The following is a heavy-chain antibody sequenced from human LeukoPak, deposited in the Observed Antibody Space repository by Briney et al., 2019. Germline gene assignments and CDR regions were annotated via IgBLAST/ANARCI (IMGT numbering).Heavy chain of an antibody. CDR1: GFTFSSYA. Sequence: GGSLRLSCAASGFTFSSYAMSWVRQAPGKGLEWVSAISGSGGSTYYADSVKGRFTISRDNSKNTRYLQMNSLRAEDTAVYYCAKGDSSGWFFYFDYRGQGTLVTVSS. D-gene: IGHD6-19*01. V-gene: IGHV3-23*01. J-gene: IGHJ4*02. CDR3: AKGDSSGWFFYFDY. CDR2: ISGSGGST.